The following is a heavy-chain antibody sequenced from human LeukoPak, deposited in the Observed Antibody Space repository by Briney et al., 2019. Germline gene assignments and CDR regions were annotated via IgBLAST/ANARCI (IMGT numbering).Heavy chain of an antibody. CDR3: ARHAKAYGSSCDY. D-gene: IGHD6-13*01. Sequence: GESLRISFKGSGXSFTTYWISWVRQMPGKGLEWMGRIDPSDSYTNYSPSFQGHVTISADKSFSTAYLQWTSLKASDTTMYYCARHAKAYGSSCDYWGQGTLVTVSS. V-gene: IGHV5-10-1*01. CDR1: GXSFTTYW. J-gene: IGHJ4*02. CDR2: IDPSDSYT.